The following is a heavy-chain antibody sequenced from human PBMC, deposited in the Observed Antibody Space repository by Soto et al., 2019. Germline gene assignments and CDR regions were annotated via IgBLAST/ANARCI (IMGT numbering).Heavy chain of an antibody. Sequence: GGSLRLSCAASGFTFSSYAMHWVRQAPGKGLEWVAVISYDGSNKYYADSVKGRFTISRDNSKNTLYLQMNSLRAEDTAVYYCGRDAYDSSGYYLDYWGQGTLVTVSS. V-gene: IGHV3-30-3*01. CDR2: ISYDGSNK. J-gene: IGHJ4*02. CDR1: GFTFSSYA. D-gene: IGHD3-22*01. CDR3: GRDAYDSSGYYLDY.